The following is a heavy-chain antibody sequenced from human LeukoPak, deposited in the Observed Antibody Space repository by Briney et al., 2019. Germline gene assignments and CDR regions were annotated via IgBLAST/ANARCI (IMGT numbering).Heavy chain of an antibody. Sequence: ASVKVSCKASGYTFTSYGISWVRRAPGQGLEWMGWISAYNGNTNYAQKLQGRVTMTTDTSTSTAYMELRSLRSDDTAVYYCARASPWYQLLWDYYFDYWGQGTLVTVSS. CDR2: ISAYNGNT. D-gene: IGHD2-2*01. CDR3: ARASPWYQLLWDYYFDY. J-gene: IGHJ4*02. V-gene: IGHV1-18*01. CDR1: GYTFTSYG.